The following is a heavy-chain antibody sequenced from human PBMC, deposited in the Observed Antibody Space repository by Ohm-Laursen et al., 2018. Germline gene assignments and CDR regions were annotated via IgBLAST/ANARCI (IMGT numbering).Heavy chain of an antibody. CDR2: IYHSGST. Sequence: SQTLSLTCTVSGGSISSGYFWGWIRQPPGKGLEWIGTIYHSGSTYYNPSLKSRVTMSVDTSKNQFSLKLSSVTAADTAVYYCAGRGYWGQGTLVTVSS. J-gene: IGHJ4*02. V-gene: IGHV4-38-2*02. CDR1: GGSISSGYF. CDR3: AGRGY.